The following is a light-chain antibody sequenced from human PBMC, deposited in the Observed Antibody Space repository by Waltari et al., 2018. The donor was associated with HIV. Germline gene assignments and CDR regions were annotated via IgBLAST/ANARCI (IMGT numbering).Light chain of an antibody. Sequence: SSVLTQPPSVSVAPGPTARIPCGGPNIGSKSVHWYQQRPGQAPVLVVYDDRVRPSGIPERFSGSNSGNTATLTISRVEAGDEADYYCHVWNSTSDLGVFGGGTQLTVL. CDR3: HVWNSTSDLGV. V-gene: IGLV3-21*02. CDR2: DDR. J-gene: IGLJ7*01. CDR1: NIGSKS.